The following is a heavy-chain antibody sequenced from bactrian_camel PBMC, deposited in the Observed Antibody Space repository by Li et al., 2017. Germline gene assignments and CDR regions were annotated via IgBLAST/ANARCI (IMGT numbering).Heavy chain of an antibody. V-gene: IGHV3S42*01. J-gene: IGHJ6*01. CDR1: GNTYSTYS. CDR2: INSRTDDST. Sequence: VQLVESGGGSVQAGGSLRLSCAVSGNTYSTYSMGWFRQAPGKGLEWVSGINSRTDDSTVYAESVKGRFTISIDNAKSTLYLQMNSLKIEDAAVYYCAVGFLADLGFWGQGTQVTVS. D-gene: IGHD1*01. CDR3: AVGFLADLGF.